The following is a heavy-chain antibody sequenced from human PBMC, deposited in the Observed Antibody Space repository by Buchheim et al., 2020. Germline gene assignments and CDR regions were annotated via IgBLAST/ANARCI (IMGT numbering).Heavy chain of an antibody. J-gene: IGHJ6*02. CDR2: IYYSGST. CDR3: ARLKGDCSGGSCYSGFYYYYGMDV. CDR1: GGSISSYY. D-gene: IGHD2-15*01. Sequence: QVQLQESGPGLVKPSETLSHTCTVSGGSISSYYWSWIRQPPGKGLEWIGYIYYSGSTNYNPSLKSRVTISVDTSKNQFSLKRSSVTAADTAVYYCARLKGDCSGGSCYSGFYYYYGMDVWGQGTT. V-gene: IGHV4-59*08.